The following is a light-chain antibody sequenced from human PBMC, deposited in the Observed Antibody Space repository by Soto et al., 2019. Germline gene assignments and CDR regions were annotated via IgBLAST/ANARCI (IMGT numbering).Light chain of an antibody. V-gene: IGLV2-14*03. CDR1: SSDIGGYNF. Sequence: QSALTQPASVSGSPGQSITISCTGTSSDIGGYNFVSWYQQHPGKAPKLMLYDVNIRPSGVSNRFSGSKSGNTASLTISGLQAEDEADYYCTSWTSSTTMLFGGGTKLTVL. CDR3: TSWTSSTTML. J-gene: IGLJ2*01. CDR2: DVN.